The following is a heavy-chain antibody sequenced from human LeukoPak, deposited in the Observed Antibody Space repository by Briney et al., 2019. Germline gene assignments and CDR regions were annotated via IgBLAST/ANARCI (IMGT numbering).Heavy chain of an antibody. CDR2: ISAYNDNT. CDR1: GYTLTNYG. CDR3: ARGGTMVRDIHRALDY. J-gene: IGHJ4*02. V-gene: IGHV1-18*01. Sequence: ASVKVSCKASGYTLTNYGVSWVRQAPGQGLEWMGWISAYNDNTNYAQKLQGRVTMTTDTSTSTAYMELRSLRSDDTAVYYCARGGTMVRDIHRALDYWGQGTLVTVSS. D-gene: IGHD3-10*01.